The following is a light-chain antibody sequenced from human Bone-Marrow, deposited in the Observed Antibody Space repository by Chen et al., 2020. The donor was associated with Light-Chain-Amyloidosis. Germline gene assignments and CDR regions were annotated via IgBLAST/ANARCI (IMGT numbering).Light chain of an antibody. CDR2: KAS. Sequence: DIQMTQSPSTLSASVGDRVTITCRASQSINSWLAWYQQKPGKAPELLMYKASTLESGVPSSFSGSGSGTEFTLTISSLQADDLATYYCQQYYSYPYSFGQGTKLEIK. J-gene: IGKJ2*03. CDR1: QSINSW. V-gene: IGKV1-5*03. CDR3: QQYYSYPYS.